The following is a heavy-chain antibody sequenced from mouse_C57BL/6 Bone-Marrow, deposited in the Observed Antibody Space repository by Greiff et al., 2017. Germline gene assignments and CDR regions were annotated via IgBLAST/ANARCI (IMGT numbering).Heavy chain of an antibody. J-gene: IGHJ3*01. D-gene: IGHD2-4*01. CDR3: ARFYYDYDGFAY. CDR1: GYTFTSYG. CDR2: IYPRSGNP. Sequence: QVQLQQSGAELARPGASVKLSCKASGYTFTSYGISWVKQRTGQGLEWIGEIYPRSGNPYYNEKFKGKATLTADTSSSTAYMELRSLPSEDSAVYVCARFYYDYDGFAYWGQGTLVTVSA. V-gene: IGHV1-81*01.